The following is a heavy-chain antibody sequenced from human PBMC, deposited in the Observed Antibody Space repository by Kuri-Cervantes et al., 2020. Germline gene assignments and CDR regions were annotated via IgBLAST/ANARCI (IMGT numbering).Heavy chain of an antibody. Sequence: ASVKVSFKASGYSFTNFAMNWVRQAPGQGLEWMGWINTNTGNPTYAQGFTGRFVFSLGTSVSTAYLQISSLKAEDTAVYYCARDHSSSFSDWGQGTLVTVSS. V-gene: IGHV7-4-1*02. CDR1: GYSFTNFA. D-gene: IGHD6-13*01. CDR3: ARDHSSSFSD. J-gene: IGHJ4*02. CDR2: INTNTGNP.